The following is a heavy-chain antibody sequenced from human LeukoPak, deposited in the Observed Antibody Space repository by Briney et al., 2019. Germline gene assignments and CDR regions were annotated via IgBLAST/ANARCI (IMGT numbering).Heavy chain of an antibody. Sequence: DPGGSLRLSCAASGFTLSSYAMSWVRQAPGKGLEGGSAISGSGGSTYYADSVKGRFTISRDNSKNTLYLQMNSLRAEDTAVYYCAKKKVVLDYFDYWGQGTLVTVSS. CDR1: GFTLSSYA. CDR2: ISGSGGST. V-gene: IGHV3-23*01. CDR3: AKKKVVLDYFDY. D-gene: IGHD2-15*01. J-gene: IGHJ4*02.